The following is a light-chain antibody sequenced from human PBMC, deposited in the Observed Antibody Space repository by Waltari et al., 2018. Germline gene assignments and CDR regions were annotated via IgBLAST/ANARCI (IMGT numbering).Light chain of an antibody. V-gene: IGKV2-28*01. CDR3: MQGTHWPVYT. Sequence: DIVMTQSPLSLPVTPGEPASISCRSSQSLLHSNGYNYLDLYLQKPGQSPQLLIYLGSNRASGVPDRFSGSGSGTDFTLKISRVEAEDVGVYYCMQGTHWPVYTFGQGTRLEIK. CDR2: LGS. J-gene: IGKJ2*01. CDR1: QSLLHSNGYNY.